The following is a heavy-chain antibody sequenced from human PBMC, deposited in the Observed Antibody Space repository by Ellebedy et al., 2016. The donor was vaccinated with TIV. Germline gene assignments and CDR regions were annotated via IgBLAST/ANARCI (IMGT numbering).Heavy chain of an antibody. CDR3: ARDRIVGSSSPYYNGMDV. V-gene: IGHV1-46*01. CDR1: GYTFTSYY. D-gene: IGHD1-26*01. J-gene: IGHJ6*02. CDR2: IDPRGGST. Sequence: AASVKVSCKASGYTFTSYYMHWVRQAPGQGLEWMGVIDPRGGSTDYAQKFQGRVTMTRDTSTSTVYMELSSLRSDDTALYYCARDRIVGSSSPYYNGMDVWGQGTTVTVSS.